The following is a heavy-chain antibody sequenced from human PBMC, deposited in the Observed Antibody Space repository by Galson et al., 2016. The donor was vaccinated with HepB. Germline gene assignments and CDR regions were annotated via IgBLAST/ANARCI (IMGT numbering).Heavy chain of an antibody. Sequence: SVKVSCKASGYSFISYGISWVRQAPGQGLEWMGRIRTYNGMTHYAQRFQGRVTMTTDTSTNTVHLELRSLRPDDTAIHYGARDWGLLGGVTQNWFDPWGQGTLVTVSS. CDR3: ARDWGLLGGVTQNWFDP. CDR2: IRTYNGMT. V-gene: IGHV1-18*01. CDR1: GYSFISYG. J-gene: IGHJ5*02. D-gene: IGHD3-16*01.